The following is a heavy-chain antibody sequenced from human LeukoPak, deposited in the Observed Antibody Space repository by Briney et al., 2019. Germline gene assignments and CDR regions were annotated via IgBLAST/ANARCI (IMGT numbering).Heavy chain of an antibody. V-gene: IGHV4-4*07. CDR3: ARGALSGGSSRYFDY. Sequence: KPSETLSLTRTVSGGSISSYYWSWIRQPAGKGLEWIGRIYTSGSTNYNPSLKSRVTMSVDTSKNQFSLKLSSVTAADTAVYYCARGALSGGSSRYFDYWGQGTLVTVSS. J-gene: IGHJ4*02. D-gene: IGHD2-15*01. CDR2: IYTSGST. CDR1: GGSISSYY.